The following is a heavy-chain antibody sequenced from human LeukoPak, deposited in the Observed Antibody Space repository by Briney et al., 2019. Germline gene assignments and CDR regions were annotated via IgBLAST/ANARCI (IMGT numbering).Heavy chain of an antibody. CDR1: GFTFSSYE. J-gene: IGHJ4*02. CDR3: ARDRWELLVGEPGGFDY. Sequence: GGSLRLSCAASGFTFSSYEMNWVRQAPGKGLEWVSYISSSGSTIYYADSVKGRFTISRDNAKNSLYLQMNSLRAEDTAVYHCARDRWELLVGEPGGFDYWGQGTLVTVSS. CDR2: ISSSGSTI. V-gene: IGHV3-48*03. D-gene: IGHD1-26*01.